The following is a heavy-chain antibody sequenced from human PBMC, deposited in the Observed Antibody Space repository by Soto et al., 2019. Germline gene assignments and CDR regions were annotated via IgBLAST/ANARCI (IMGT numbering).Heavy chain of an antibody. J-gene: IGHJ5*02. V-gene: IGHV1-24*01. CDR2: FDPEDGET. CDR1: GYTLTELS. D-gene: IGHD3-22*01. CDR3: ATGYYDSSGYYYNWFDP. Sequence: ASVKVSCKVSGYTLTELSMHWVRQAPGKGLEWMGGFDPEDGETIYAQKFQGRVTMTEDTSTDTAYMELGSLRSEDTAVYYCATGYYDSSGYYYNWFDPWGQGTLVTVSS.